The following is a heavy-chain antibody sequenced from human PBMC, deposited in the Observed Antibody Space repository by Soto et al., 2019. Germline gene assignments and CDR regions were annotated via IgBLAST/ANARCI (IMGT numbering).Heavy chain of an antibody. Sequence: VQLVESGGGLVKPGGSLRLSCAASGFTFSSYSMNWVRQAPGKGLEWVSSISSSSSYIYYADSVKGRFTISRDNAKNSLYLQMNSLRAEDTVVYYCARDRGGGSYYFDYWGQGTLVTVSS. CDR1: GFTFSSYS. V-gene: IGHV3-21*01. CDR2: ISSSSSYI. D-gene: IGHD1-26*01. J-gene: IGHJ4*02. CDR3: ARDRGGGSYYFDY.